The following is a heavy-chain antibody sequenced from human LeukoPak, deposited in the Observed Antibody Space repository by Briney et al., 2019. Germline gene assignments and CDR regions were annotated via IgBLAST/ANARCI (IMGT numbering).Heavy chain of an antibody. J-gene: IGHJ6*02. Sequence: PGGSLRLSCAASGFTFSSYGMHWVRQAPGKGLEWVAVISYDGSNKYYADSVKGRFTISRDNSKNTLYLQMNSLRAEDTAVYYCAKGRRRVLSVLRYFDRSDGMDVWGQGTTVTVSS. V-gene: IGHV3-30*18. CDR3: AKGRRRVLSVLRYFDRSDGMDV. D-gene: IGHD3-9*01. CDR2: ISYDGSNK. CDR1: GFTFSSYG.